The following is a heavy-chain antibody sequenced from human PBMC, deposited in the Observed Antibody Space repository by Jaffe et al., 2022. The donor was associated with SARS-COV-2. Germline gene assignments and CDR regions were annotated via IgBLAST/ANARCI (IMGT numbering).Heavy chain of an antibody. V-gene: IGHV3-49*04. CDR3: GACQDPYYFDY. Sequence: EVQLVESGGGLVQPGRSLRLSCTASGFTFGDYAMSWVRQAPGKGLEWVGFIRSKAYGGTTEYAASVKGRFTISRDDSKSIAYLQMNSLKTEDTAVYYCGACQDPYYFDYWGQGTLVTVSS. D-gene: IGHD1-26*01. CDR2: IRSKAYGGTT. CDR1: GFTFGDYA. J-gene: IGHJ4*02.